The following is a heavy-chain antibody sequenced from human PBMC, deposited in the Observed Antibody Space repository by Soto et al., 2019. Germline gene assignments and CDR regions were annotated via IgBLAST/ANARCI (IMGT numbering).Heavy chain of an antibody. D-gene: IGHD6-19*01. Sequence: SLRLSCAASGFTFSDYYMSWIRQAPGKGLEWVSYISSSGSTIYYADSVKGRFTISRDNAKNSLYLQMNSPRAEDTAVYYCARDRRAGTYYYYGMDVWGQGTTVTVSS. CDR2: ISSSGSTI. CDR3: ARDRRAGTYYYYGMDV. CDR1: GFTFSDYY. V-gene: IGHV3-11*01. J-gene: IGHJ6*02.